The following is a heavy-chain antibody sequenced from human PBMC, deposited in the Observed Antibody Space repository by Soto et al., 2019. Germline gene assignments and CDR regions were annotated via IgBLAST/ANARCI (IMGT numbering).Heavy chain of an antibody. Sequence: NPSETLSLTCTVSGASIASSHYFWGWIRQPPGKGLEWVGSVYYGGDTYYSPSLKTPVTVSVDTSKSQFSLRLTSVTAADTAVYFCARLFFKLGVDRPRLSYFDYWGPGISVTVSS. V-gene: IGHV4-39*01. CDR2: VYYGGDT. CDR3: ARLFFKLGVDRPRLSYFDY. D-gene: IGHD6-13*01. J-gene: IGHJ4*02. CDR1: GASIASSHYF.